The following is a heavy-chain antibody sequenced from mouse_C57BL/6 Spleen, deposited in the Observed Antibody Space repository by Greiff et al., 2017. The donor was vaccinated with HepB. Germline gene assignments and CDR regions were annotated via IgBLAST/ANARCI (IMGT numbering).Heavy chain of an antibody. Sequence: VQLQQSGPGLVKPSQSLSLTCSVTGYSITSGYYWNWIRQFPGNKLEWMGYISYDGSNNYNPSLKNRISITRDTSKNQFFLKLNSVTTEDTATYYCAREGTTLYFDYWGQGTTLTVSS. V-gene: IGHV3-6*01. D-gene: IGHD1-1*01. CDR2: ISYDGSN. CDR3: AREGTTLYFDY. J-gene: IGHJ2*01. CDR1: GYSITSGYY.